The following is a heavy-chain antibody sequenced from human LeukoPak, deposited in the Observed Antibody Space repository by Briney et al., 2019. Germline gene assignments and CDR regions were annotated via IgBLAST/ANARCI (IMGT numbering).Heavy chain of an antibody. CDR2: ISGSGDRT. D-gene: IGHD3-16*02. Sequence: VGSLRVSRAAPVYTFCIFALRRVPQGPGKGLSRVSGISGSGDRTYYADSVKGRFTISRDNSKNTLYLKMNSLRAEDTAVYFCAKSGGLSGSERLAMDVWGQGTTVTVSS. CDR3: AKSGGLSGSERLAMDV. V-gene: IGHV3-23*01. J-gene: IGHJ6*02. CDR1: VYTFCIFA.